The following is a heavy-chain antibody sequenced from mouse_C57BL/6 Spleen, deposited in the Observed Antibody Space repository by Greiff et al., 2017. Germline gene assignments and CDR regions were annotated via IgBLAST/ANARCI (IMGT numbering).Heavy chain of an antibody. J-gene: IGHJ3*01. CDR1: GYAFSSSW. D-gene: IGHD2-5*01. Sequence: VQVVESGPELVKPGASVKISCKASGYAFSSSWMNWVKQRPGKGLEWIGRIYPGDGDTNYNGKFKGKATLTADKSSSTAYMQLSSLTSEDSAVYFCARGYYSNSWFAYWGQGTLVTVSA. CDR2: IYPGDGDT. V-gene: IGHV1-82*01. CDR3: ARGYYSNSWFAY.